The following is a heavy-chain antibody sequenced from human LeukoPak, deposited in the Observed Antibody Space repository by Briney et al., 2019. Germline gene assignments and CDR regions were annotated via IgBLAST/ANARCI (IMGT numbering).Heavy chain of an antibody. CDR2: IYYSGST. V-gene: IGHV4-30-4*01. CDR1: GGSLSSGDYY. Sequence: SQTLSLTCTVSGGSLSSGDYYWSWLREPPGKGLEWIGYIYYSGSTYYNPSLKSRVTISVDTSKNQFSLKLSSVTAADTAVYYCARGSVVPAALYYYYGMDVWGQGTTVTVSS. J-gene: IGHJ6*02. CDR3: ARGSVVPAALYYYYGMDV. D-gene: IGHD2-2*01.